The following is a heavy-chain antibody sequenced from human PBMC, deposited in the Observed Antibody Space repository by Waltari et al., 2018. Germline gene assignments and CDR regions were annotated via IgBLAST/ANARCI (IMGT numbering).Heavy chain of an antibody. V-gene: IGHV4-38-2*01. CDR2: IYHSGST. J-gene: IGHJ4*02. Sequence: QVQLQESGPGLVKPSETLSLTCAVSGYSISGGYYWGWIRQPPGKGLEWIGSIYHSGSTYYNPSLKSRVTISVDTSKNQFSLKLSSVTAADTAVYYCARVQLRPAYYFDYWGQGTLVTVSS. CDR3: ARVQLRPAYYFDY. CDR1: GYSISGGYY. D-gene: IGHD2-21*01.